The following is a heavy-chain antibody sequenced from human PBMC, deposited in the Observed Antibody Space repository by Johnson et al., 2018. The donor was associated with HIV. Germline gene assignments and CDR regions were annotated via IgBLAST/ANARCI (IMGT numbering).Heavy chain of an antibody. CDR1: GFTFSNAW. D-gene: IGHD2/OR15-2a*01. V-gene: IGHV3-15*01. CDR3: ARVKYCSSTICFEHDAFDI. J-gene: IGHJ3*02. Sequence: VQLVESGGGLVKPGGSLRLSCAASGFTFSNAWMSWVRQAPGKGLEWVGRIKSKTDGGTTDYAAPVKGRFTISRDDSKNTLYLQMNSLRVEDTAVYYCARVKYCSSTICFEHDAFDIWGQGTMVTVSS. CDR2: IKSKTDGGTT.